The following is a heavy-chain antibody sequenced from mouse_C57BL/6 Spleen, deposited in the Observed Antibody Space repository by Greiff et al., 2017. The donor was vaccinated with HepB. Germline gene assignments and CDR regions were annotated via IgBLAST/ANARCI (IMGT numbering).Heavy chain of an antibody. CDR3: AREATGYFDY. Sequence: EVKLMESGPGLVKPSQSLSLTCSVTGYSITSGYYWTWIRQFPGNKLEWMGYISYDGSNNYNPSLKNRISITRDTSKNQFFLKLNSVTTEDTATYYCAREATGYFDYWGQGTTLTVSS. V-gene: IGHV3-6*01. CDR2: ISYDGSN. D-gene: IGHD1-1*01. CDR1: GYSITSGYY. J-gene: IGHJ2*01.